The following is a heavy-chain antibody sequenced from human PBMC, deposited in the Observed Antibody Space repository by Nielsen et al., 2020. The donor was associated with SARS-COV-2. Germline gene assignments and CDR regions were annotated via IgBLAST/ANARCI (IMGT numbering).Heavy chain of an antibody. CDR1: GFTFSSYW. CDR3: ARDYDFWSGYYSYYYYYGMDV. J-gene: IGHJ6*02. V-gene: IGHV3-74*01. D-gene: IGHD3-3*01. Sequence: GESLRLSCAASGFTFSSYWMHWVRQAPGKGLVWVSRINSDGSSTSYADSVKGRFTISRDNAKNTLYLQMNSLRAEDTAVYYCARDYDFWSGYYSYYYYYGMDVWGQGTTVTVSS. CDR2: INSDGSST.